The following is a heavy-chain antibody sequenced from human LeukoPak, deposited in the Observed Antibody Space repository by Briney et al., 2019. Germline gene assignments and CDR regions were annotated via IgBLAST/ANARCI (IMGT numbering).Heavy chain of an antibody. J-gene: IGHJ6*03. CDR1: GGSFSGYY. Sequence: SETLSLTCAVYGGSFSGYYWSWIRQPPGKGLEWIGEINHSGSTNYNPSLKSRVAISVDTSKNQFSLKLSSVTAADTAVYYCARRGYSYGPGDYYYYYMDVWGKGTTVTVSS. CDR2: INHSGST. CDR3: ARRGYSYGPGDYYYYYMDV. V-gene: IGHV4-34*01. D-gene: IGHD5-18*01.